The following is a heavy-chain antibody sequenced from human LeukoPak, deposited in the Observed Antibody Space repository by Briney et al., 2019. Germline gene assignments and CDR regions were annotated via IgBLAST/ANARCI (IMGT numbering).Heavy chain of an antibody. CDR1: GFTFTSSA. J-gene: IGHJ6*02. CDR3: ARDDFWSGSRRLYYYYGMDV. D-gene: IGHD3-3*01. V-gene: IGHV1-58*02. CDR2: IVVGSGNT. Sequence: GASVKVSCKASGFTFTSSAMQWVRQARGQRLEWIGWIVVGSGNTNYAQKFQERVTITRDMSTSTAYMELSSLRSEDTAVYYCARDDFWSGSRRLYYYYGMDVWGQGTTVTVSS.